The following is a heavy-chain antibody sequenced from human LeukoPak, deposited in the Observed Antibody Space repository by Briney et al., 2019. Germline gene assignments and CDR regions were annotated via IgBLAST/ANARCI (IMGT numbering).Heavy chain of an antibody. D-gene: IGHD1-26*01. V-gene: IGHV1-18*01. Sequence: ASVKVSCKASGYTFTSYGISWVRQTPGQGLEWMGWISAYNGNTDYAQKLQGRVTMTTDTSTSTAYMELRSLRSDDTAVYYCARVPVGATWSDYWGQGTLVTVAS. CDR1: GYTFTSYG. CDR2: ISAYNGNT. J-gene: IGHJ4*02. CDR3: ARVPVGATWSDY.